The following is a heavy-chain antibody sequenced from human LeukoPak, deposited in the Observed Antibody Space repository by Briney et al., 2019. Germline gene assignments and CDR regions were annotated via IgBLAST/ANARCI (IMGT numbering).Heavy chain of an antibody. CDR2: IIPILGIA. CDR1: GGTFSSYA. D-gene: IGHD6-13*01. J-gene: IGHJ6*02. CDR3: ARGGKTHSSSWYRSYYYYGMDV. V-gene: IGHV1-69*04. Sequence: SVKVSCKASGGTFSSYAISWVRQAPGQGLEWMGRIIPILGIANYAQKFQGRVTITADKSTSTAYMELRSLRSDDTAVYYCARGGKTHSSSWYRSYYYYGMDVWGQGTTVTVSS.